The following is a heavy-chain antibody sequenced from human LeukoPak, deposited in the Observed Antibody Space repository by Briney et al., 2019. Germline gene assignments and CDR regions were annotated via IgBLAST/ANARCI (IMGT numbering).Heavy chain of an antibody. J-gene: IGHJ3*02. D-gene: IGHD2-15*01. V-gene: IGHV4-4*09. Sequence: SETLSLTCTVSDGSISNYYWSWIRQPPGKGLEWIGYIYTSGSTNYNPSLKSRVTISVDTSKNQFSLKLSSVTAADTAVYYCARVIRCSGGSCYRSGAFDIWGQGTMVTVSS. CDR1: DGSISNYY. CDR3: ARVIRCSGGSCYRSGAFDI. CDR2: IYTSGST.